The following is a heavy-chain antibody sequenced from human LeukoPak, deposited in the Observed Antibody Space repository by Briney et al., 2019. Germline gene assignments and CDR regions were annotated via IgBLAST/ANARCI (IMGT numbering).Heavy chain of an antibody. CDR2: ISYDGNNK. J-gene: IGHJ4*02. V-gene: IGHV3-30*18. Sequence: GGSLRLSCAASGFTFSNSAMNWVRQAPGKGLEWVAVISYDGNNKYYSDSARGRFTISRDNSKNTLYLQMNSLRAEDTALYYCAEDMYYRGSGGYCNVDYWGQGTLVTVSS. CDR1: GFTFSNSA. CDR3: AEDMYYRGSGGYCNVDY. D-gene: IGHD3-10*01.